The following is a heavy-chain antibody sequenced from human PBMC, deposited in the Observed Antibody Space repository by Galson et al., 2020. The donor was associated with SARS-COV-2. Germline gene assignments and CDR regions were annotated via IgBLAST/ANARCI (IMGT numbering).Heavy chain of an antibody. CDR1: GFTFSSYV. CDR2: ISGSGGST. Sequence: GGSLRLSCAASGFTFSSYVMSWVRQAPGKGLEWVSAISGSGGSTYYADSVKGRFTISRDNSKNTLYLQMNSLRAEDTAVFYCAKNPEPYDYGDYFDYWGQGTLVTVSS. J-gene: IGHJ4*02. D-gene: IGHD4-17*01. V-gene: IGHV3-23*01. CDR3: AKNPEPYDYGDYFDY.